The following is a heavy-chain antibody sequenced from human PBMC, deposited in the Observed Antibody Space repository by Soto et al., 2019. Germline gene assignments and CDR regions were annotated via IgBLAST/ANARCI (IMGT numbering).Heavy chain of an antibody. Sequence: GESLKISCKGSGYSFTSYWIGWVRQMPGKGVEWMGIIYPGDSDTRYSPSFQGQVTISADKSISTAYLQWSSLKASDTAMYYCARQGGVYYDFWSGYYMAYYYYGMDVWGQGTTVTVSS. CDR3: ARQGGVYYDFWSGYYMAYYYYGMDV. CDR1: GYSFTSYW. J-gene: IGHJ6*02. V-gene: IGHV5-51*01. CDR2: IYPGDSDT. D-gene: IGHD3-3*01.